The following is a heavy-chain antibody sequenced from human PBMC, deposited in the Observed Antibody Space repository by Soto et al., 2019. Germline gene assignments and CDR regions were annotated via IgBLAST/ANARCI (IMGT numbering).Heavy chain of an antibody. CDR1: GYSFTSYW. CDR3: ARQETRRDGYNHLNYYYYYGMDV. CDR2: IYPGDSDT. Sequence: PGESLKISCKGSGYSFTSYWIGWVRQMPGKGLEWMGIIYPGDSDTRYSPSFQGQVTISADKSISTAYLQWSSLKASDTAMYYCARQETRRDGYNHLNYYYYYGMDVWGQGTTVTVSS. V-gene: IGHV5-51*01. D-gene: IGHD5-12*01. J-gene: IGHJ6*02.